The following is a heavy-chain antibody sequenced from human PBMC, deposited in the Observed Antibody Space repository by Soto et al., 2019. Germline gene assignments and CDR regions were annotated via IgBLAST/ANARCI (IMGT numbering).Heavy chain of an antibody. CDR1: GYSFTNYW. CDR2: IYPGDSDT. V-gene: IGHV5-51*01. J-gene: IGHJ6*02. D-gene: IGHD1-26*01. Sequence: GESLKISCQGSGYSFTNYWIGWVRQMPGKGLEWMGIIYPGDSDTRYSPSFQGQVTISADKSISTAYLQWSSLKASDTAMYYCARRKSRSFYSHYGMDVWGQGTTVTVSS. CDR3: ARRKSRSFYSHYGMDV.